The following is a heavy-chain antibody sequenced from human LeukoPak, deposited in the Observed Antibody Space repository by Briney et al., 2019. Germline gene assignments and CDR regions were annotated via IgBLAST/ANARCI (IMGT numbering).Heavy chain of an antibody. V-gene: IGHV3-33*01. D-gene: IGHD4-17*01. J-gene: IGHJ4*02. CDR1: GFTFSSYG. CDR2: IWCDGSNK. CDR3: ARERYGDYAYYFDY. Sequence: GGSLRLSCAASGFTFSSYGMHWVRQAPGKGLEWVAIIWCDGSNKYYADSVKGRFTISRDNSKNTLYLQMNSLRAEDTAVYYCARERYGDYAYYFDYWGQGTLVTVSS.